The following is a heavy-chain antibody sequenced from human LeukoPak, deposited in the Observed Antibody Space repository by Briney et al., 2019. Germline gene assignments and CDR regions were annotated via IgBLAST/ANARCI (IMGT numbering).Heavy chain of an antibody. CDR2: MYTSGST. Sequence: SQTLSLTCTVSGGSVSSGNFYWSWIRQPAGKGLEWIGRMYTSGSTNYNPSLKSRVAISADTSKNQFSLRLSSVTAADTAIYYCARGGELLNYWGQGILVTVSS. D-gene: IGHD1-26*01. CDR3: ARGGELLNY. CDR1: GGSVSSGNFY. J-gene: IGHJ4*02. V-gene: IGHV4-61*02.